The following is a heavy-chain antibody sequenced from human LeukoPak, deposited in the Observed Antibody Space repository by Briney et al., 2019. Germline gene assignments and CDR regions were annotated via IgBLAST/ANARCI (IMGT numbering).Heavy chain of an antibody. J-gene: IGHJ3*02. CDR3: ARLLFQPESSMVAPVGAFDI. D-gene: IGHD2-15*01. V-gene: IGHV4-39*01. CDR1: GGSISSSSYY. CDR2: IYYSGST. Sequence: PSETLSLTCTVSGGSISSSSYYWGWIRQPPGKGLEWIGSIYYSGSTYYNPSLNSRATISVDTSKNQFSLKLSSVTAAGKAVYYCARLLFQPESSMVAPVGAFDIWGQGTMVTVSS.